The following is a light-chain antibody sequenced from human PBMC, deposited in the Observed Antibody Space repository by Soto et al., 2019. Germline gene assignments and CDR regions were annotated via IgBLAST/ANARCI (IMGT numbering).Light chain of an antibody. J-gene: IGKJ4*01. CDR3: HQYGSSPLT. CDR1: QSVSSSY. Sequence: EIVLTQSPGPLSLSPGERATLSCRASQSVSSSYLAWYQQQPGQAPRLLIYGASSRATGIPDRFSGSGSGTDFTLTISRLEPEDFALYYCHQYGSSPLTFGGGTKVEMK. CDR2: GAS. V-gene: IGKV3-20*01.